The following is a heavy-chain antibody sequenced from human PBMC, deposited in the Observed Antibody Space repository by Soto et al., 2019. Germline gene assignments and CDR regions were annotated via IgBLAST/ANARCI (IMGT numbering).Heavy chain of an antibody. Sequence: HPGGSLRLSCAAAGFSVSTSHISWVRQAPGKGLEWVSVIYSGGATHYAVSVKGRLIISRDKSKNTLYLQMNSLRAEDTAVYYCAKRGSGSQFDYWGQGTLVTVSS. V-gene: IGHV3-53*01. CDR1: GFSVSTSH. J-gene: IGHJ4*02. D-gene: IGHD1-26*01. CDR3: AKRGSGSQFDY. CDR2: IYSGGAT.